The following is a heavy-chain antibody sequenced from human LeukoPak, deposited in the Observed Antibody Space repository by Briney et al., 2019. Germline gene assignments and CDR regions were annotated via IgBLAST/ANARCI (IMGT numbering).Heavy chain of an antibody. CDR3: AKDGIRGYVVVTSGVN. CDR2: ISSSSSYI. J-gene: IGHJ4*02. Sequence: GGSLRLSCAASGFTFSSYSMNWVRQAPGKGLEWVSSISSSSSYIYYADSVKGRFTISRDNAKNSLYLQMNSLRAEDTAVYYCAKDGIRGYVVVTSGVNWGQGTLVTVSS. V-gene: IGHV3-21*04. CDR1: GFTFSSYS. D-gene: IGHD2-15*01.